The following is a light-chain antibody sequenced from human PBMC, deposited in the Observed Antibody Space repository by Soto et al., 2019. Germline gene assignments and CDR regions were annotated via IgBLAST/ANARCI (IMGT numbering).Light chain of an antibody. J-gene: IGKJ4*02. CDR1: QTISSR. V-gene: IGKV1-5*03. Sequence: DIQMTQSPSTLSASVGDRVTITCRASQTISSRLAWYQQKPGKAPKLLIHKTSSLESGVPSRFSGSGSGTEFTLTISSLQPDDLGIYYCQHYDTYSPFGGGTKVEIK. CDR2: KTS. CDR3: QHYDTYSP.